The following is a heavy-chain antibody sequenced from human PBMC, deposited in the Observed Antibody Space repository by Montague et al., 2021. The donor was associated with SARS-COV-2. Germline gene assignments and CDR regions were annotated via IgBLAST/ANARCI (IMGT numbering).Heavy chain of an antibody. D-gene: IGHD3-10*01. CDR1: GFTFSSYA. V-gene: IGHV3-30*04. CDR3: ARVLDYYGSGSYPLYYYYGMDV. J-gene: IGHJ6*02. CDR2: ISHDGSNK. Sequence: SLRLSCAASGFTFSSYAMHWVRQAPGKGLEWVAVISHDGSNKYYADSVKGRFTISRDNSKNTLYLQMNSLRAEDTAVYYCARVLDYYGSGSYPLYYYYGMDVWGQGTTVTVSS.